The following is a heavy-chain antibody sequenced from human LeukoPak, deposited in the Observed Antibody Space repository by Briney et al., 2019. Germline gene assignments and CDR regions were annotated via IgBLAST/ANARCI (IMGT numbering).Heavy chain of an antibody. Sequence: GGSLRLSCAASGFTFSSYAMHWVRQAPGKGLEWLAVISYDGSNKYYADSVKGRFTISRDNSKNTLYLQMNSLRAEDTAVYYCARDRVQSAGVFHYWGQGTLVTVSS. CDR3: ARDRVQSAGVFHY. CDR1: GFTFSSYA. CDR2: ISYDGSNK. V-gene: IGHV3-30*01. J-gene: IGHJ4*02.